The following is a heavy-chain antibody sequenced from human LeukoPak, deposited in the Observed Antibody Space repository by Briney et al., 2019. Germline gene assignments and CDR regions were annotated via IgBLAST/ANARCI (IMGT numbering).Heavy chain of an antibody. J-gene: IGHJ4*02. CDR1: GFSLSTSGMC. D-gene: IGHD3-10*01. Sequence: SGPALVKPTQTLTLTCTFSGFSLSTSGMCVSWIRQPPGKALEWLARIDWDDDKYYSTSLKTRLTISKDTSKNQVVLTMTNMDPVDTATCYCARTQYYYGSGRTGTFDYWGQGTLVTVSS. CDR3: ARTQYYYGSGRTGTFDY. CDR2: IDWDDDK. V-gene: IGHV2-70*11.